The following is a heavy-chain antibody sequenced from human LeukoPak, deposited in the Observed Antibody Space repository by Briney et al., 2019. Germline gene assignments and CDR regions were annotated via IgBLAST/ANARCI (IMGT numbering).Heavy chain of an antibody. D-gene: IGHD4-17*01. Sequence: GGSLRLSCAASGFTFSDYYMSWIRQAPGKGREWGSYISSSSSYTNYADSVKGRFTISRDNAKNSLYLQMNSLRAEDTAVYYCARMLLRDYGDYYFDYWGQGTLVTVSS. CDR3: ARMLLRDYGDYYFDY. CDR1: GFTFSDYY. CDR2: ISSSSSYT. J-gene: IGHJ4*02. V-gene: IGHV3-11*06.